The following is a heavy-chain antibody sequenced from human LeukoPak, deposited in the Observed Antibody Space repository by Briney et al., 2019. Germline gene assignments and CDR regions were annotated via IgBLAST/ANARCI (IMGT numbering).Heavy chain of an antibody. CDR2: IYYSGST. Sequence: PSETLSLTCTVSGGSIDSSSRYWAWIRQSPGKGLEWIGSIYYSGSTYYSLSLRSRVVISVDTSKSQFSLELTSVTAADTAVYFCAKHGGYTWNPGGDYFDPWGQGILVTVSS. CDR1: GGSIDSSSRY. CDR3: AKHGGYTWNPGGDYFDP. V-gene: IGHV4-39*01. D-gene: IGHD1-1*01. J-gene: IGHJ5*02.